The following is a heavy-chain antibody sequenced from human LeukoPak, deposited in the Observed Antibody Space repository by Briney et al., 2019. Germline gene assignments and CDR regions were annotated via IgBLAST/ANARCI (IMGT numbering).Heavy chain of an antibody. Sequence: GGSLRLSCAASGFTFSSYGMHWVRQAPGKGLEWVAFIRYDGSNKYYADSVKGRFTISRDNSKNTLYLQMNSLRAEDTAVYYCARDSLSVITMVQGVIGGLDYWGQGTLVTVSS. D-gene: IGHD3-10*01. CDR1: GFTFSSYG. V-gene: IGHV3-30*02. CDR2: IRYDGSNK. J-gene: IGHJ4*02. CDR3: ARDSLSVITMVQGVIGGLDY.